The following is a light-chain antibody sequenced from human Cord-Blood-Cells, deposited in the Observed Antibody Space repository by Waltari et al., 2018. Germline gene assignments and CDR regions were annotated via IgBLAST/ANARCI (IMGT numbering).Light chain of an antibody. Sequence: DIQMTQSPSSLSASVGDRVTITCRASQSISSYLNWYQQKPGKAPKLLFYAASSLQSGVQSRFTGSGSGTDFTLTISSLQPKYFATYYCQQSYITPLTFSVGTKEEIK. CDR1: QSISSY. CDR2: AAS. V-gene: IGKV1-39*01. J-gene: IGKJ4*01. CDR3: QQSYITPLT.